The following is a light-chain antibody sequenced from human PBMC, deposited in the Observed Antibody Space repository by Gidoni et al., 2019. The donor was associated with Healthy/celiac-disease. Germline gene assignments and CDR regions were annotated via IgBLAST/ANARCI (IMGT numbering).Light chain of an antibody. Sequence: DIQMTQSPSTLSASVGDRVTITCRASQSISSWLAWYQQKPGKAPKLLIYDASSLESGVPSRFSGSGSGTEFTLTISSLQPDDFATYYCQQSGTFGQXTKVEIK. CDR3: QQSGT. CDR2: DAS. J-gene: IGKJ1*01. CDR1: QSISSW. V-gene: IGKV1-5*01.